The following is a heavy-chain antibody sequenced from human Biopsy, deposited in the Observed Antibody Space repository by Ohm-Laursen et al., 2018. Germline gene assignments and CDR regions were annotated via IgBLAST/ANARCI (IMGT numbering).Heavy chain of an antibody. Sequence: SLRLSCAASGFTFSDYALHWVRQAPATGPEWVAVSSYDGSNTYHADSVRGRFTISRDNSKNTLYLQMNNLTTEDTASYYCAKDVAGWRCRSGVRSDYFFDYWGQGTLVTVSS. CDR1: GFTFSDYA. J-gene: IGHJ4*02. CDR3: AKDVAGWRCRSGVRSDYFFDY. V-gene: IGHV3-30*18. D-gene: IGHD2-21*01. CDR2: SSYDGSNT.